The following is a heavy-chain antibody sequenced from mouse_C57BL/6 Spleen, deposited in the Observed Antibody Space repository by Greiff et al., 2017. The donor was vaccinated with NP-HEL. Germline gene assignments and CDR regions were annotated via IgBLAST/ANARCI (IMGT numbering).Heavy chain of an antibody. CDR2: IWSGGST. V-gene: IGHV2-2*01. J-gene: IGHJ4*01. CDR3: ARSSSRGYYYGSSYDDAMDY. D-gene: IGHD1-1*01. CDR1: GFSLTSYG. Sequence: VKLMESGPGLVQPSQSLSITCTVSGFSLTSYGVHWVRQSPGKGLEWLGVIWSGGSTDYNAAFISRLSISKDNSKSQVFFKMNSLQADDTAIYYCARSSSRGYYYGSSYDDAMDYWGQGTSVTVSS.